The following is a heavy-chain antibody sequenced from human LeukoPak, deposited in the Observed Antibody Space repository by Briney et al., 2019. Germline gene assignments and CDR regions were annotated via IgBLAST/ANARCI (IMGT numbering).Heavy chain of an antibody. CDR3: ARDYLEYGDYGHGT. Sequence: GASVKVSCKASGGTFSSYAISWVRQAPGQGLEWMGGIIPIIGTANNAQKFQGRATITADKSTSTAYMELSSLRSEDTAVYYCARDYLEYGDYGHGTWGQGTLVTVSS. V-gene: IGHV1-69*06. CDR1: GGTFSSYA. CDR2: IIPIIGTA. D-gene: IGHD4-17*01. J-gene: IGHJ5*02.